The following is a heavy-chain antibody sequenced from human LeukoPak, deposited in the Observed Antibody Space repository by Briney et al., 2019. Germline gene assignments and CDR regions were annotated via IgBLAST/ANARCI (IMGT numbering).Heavy chain of an antibody. D-gene: IGHD2-15*01. V-gene: IGHV3-48*01. J-gene: IGHJ4*02. Sequence: GGSLRLSCAASGFTFSSYSMNWVRQAPGKGLEWVSYISSSSTIYYADSVKGRFTISRDNAKNSLYLQMNSLRAEDTAVYYCASTDSSLWLLFDYWGQGTLVTVSS. CDR2: ISSSSTI. CDR3: ASTDSSLWLLFDY. CDR1: GFTFSSYS.